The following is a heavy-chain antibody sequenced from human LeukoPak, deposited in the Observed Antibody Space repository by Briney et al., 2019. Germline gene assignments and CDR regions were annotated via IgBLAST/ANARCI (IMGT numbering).Heavy chain of an antibody. D-gene: IGHD1-26*01. CDR2: MTTSGNTI. V-gene: IGHV3-48*02. CDR3: ARVGGATAVTMYFEY. J-gene: IGHJ4*02. CDR1: GITFSGYS. Sequence: GGSLRLSCVVSGITFSGYSMIWVRQAPGKGLEWLSFMTTSGNTIFYAESVKDRFTISRDNAKKSLYLQMNSLRDEDTAVYYCARVGGATAVTMYFEYWGQGTLVTVSS.